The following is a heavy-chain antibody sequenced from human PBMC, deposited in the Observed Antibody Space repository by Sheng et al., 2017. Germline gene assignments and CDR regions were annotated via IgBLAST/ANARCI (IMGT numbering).Heavy chain of an antibody. CDR1: GYSISSGYY. D-gene: IGHD3-22*01. Sequence: QVQLQESGPGLVKPSETLSLTCTVSGYSISSGYYWGWIRQPPGKGLEWIGSIYHSGSTYYNPSLKSRVTISVDTSKNQFSLKLSSVTAADTAVYYCASGSGSSGYYSFFDYWGQGTLVTVSS. J-gene: IGHJ4*02. CDR3: ASGSGSSGYYSFFDY. V-gene: IGHV4-38-2*02. CDR2: IYHSGST.